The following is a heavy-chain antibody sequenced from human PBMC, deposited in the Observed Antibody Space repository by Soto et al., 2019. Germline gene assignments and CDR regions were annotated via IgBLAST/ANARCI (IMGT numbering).Heavy chain of an antibody. CDR3: VRASHGDY. CDR1: GFTFSNYW. D-gene: IGHD5-12*01. CDR2: IDHDGTT. V-gene: IGHV3-74*01. J-gene: IGHJ4*02. Sequence: EVQLVESGGGLVQPGGSLRLSCAGSGFTFSNYWMHWVRQAPGKGLEWVSRIDHDGTTDYADSVRGRFTISRDNAENTLYLQMNSLSPEDTAVYYCVRASHGDYWGQGNLVTVSS.